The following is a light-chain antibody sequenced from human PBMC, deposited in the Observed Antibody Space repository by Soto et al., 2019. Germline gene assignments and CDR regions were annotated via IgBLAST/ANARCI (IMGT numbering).Light chain of an antibody. Sequence: QSVLTQPASVSGSPGQSITISCSGTTSDVGGYNLVSWYQQHTAKAPKLLIYEGTQRPSGVSSRFSGSKSGNTASLTISGLQAEDEADYYCCSYANSSSYVFGTGTKVTVL. V-gene: IGLV2-23*01. CDR3: CSYANSSSYV. CDR2: EGT. CDR1: TSDVGGYNL. J-gene: IGLJ1*01.